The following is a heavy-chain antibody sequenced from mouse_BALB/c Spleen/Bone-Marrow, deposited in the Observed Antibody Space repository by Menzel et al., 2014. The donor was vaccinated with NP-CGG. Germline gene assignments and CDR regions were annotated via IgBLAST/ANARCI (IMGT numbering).Heavy chain of an antibody. CDR2: IYPGSGST. V-gene: IGHV1S22*01. J-gene: IGHJ2*01. CDR1: GYTFTSYW. CDR3: TNHYFDY. Sequence: LQQSGSELVRPGASVKLSCKASGYTFTSYWMHWVKQRPGQGLEGIGNIYPGSGSTNYDEKFKSKATLTVDTSSSTAYMQLSSLTSEDSAVYYCTNHYFDYWGQGTTLTVSS.